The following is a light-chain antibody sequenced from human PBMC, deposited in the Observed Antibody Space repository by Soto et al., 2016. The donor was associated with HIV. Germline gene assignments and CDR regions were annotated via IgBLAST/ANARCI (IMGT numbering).Light chain of an antibody. CDR3: QQSHSNPRT. J-gene: IGKJ1*01. CDR1: QSIRNY. Sequence: DIQMTQSPSSLSASVGDRVTITCRAGQSIRNYLNWYQQKPGKAPKLLIYAASSLQSGVPSRFTGSGSGTDFTLTISSLQPEDFATYYCQQSHSNPRTFGQGTRVEVK. V-gene: IGKV1-39*01. CDR2: AAS.